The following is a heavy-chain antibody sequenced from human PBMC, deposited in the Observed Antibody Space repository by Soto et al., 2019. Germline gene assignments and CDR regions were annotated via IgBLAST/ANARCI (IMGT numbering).Heavy chain of an antibody. CDR3: ARGSITIFGVVIKGDAFDI. Sequence: PGGSLRLSCAASGFTVSSNYMSWVRQAPGKGLEWVSVIYSGGSTYYADSVKGRFTISRDNSKNTLYLQMNSLRAEDTAVYYCARGSITIFGVVIKGDAFDIWGQGTMVTVSS. V-gene: IGHV3-53*01. D-gene: IGHD3-3*01. CDR1: GFTVSSNY. J-gene: IGHJ3*02. CDR2: IYSGGST.